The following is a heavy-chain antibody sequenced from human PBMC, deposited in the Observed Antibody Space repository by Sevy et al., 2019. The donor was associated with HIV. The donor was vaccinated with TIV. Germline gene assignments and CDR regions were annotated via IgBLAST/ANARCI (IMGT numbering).Heavy chain of an antibody. CDR1: GFTVSGNY. CDR3: ARAVEDYSDSSAWDWYFDL. D-gene: IGHD3-22*01. Sequence: GALRLSCAASGFTVSGNYMSWVRQAPGKGLEWVSGIFSGGNTHFADSVKGRSTISRDNSKNTLSLQMISLSAEDTAVYYCARAVEDYSDSSAWDWYFDLWGRGTLVTVSS. V-gene: IGHV3-66*01. J-gene: IGHJ2*01. CDR2: IFSGGNT.